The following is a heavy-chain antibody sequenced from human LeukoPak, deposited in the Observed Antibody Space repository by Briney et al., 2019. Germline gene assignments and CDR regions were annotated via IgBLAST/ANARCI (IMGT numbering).Heavy chain of an antibody. CDR1: GFTFSSFA. CDR3: ARDQRYCSGGSFYGWFDP. J-gene: IGHJ5*02. V-gene: IGHV3-23*01. CDR2: ISGDSSNT. Sequence: GGSLRLSCAASGFTFSSFAMSWVRQAPGKGLEWVSAISGDSSNTYSADSVKGRFTISRDNSKNTLHLQMNSLRADDTAVYYCARDQRYCSGGSFYGWFDPWGQGTLVTVSS. D-gene: IGHD2-15*01.